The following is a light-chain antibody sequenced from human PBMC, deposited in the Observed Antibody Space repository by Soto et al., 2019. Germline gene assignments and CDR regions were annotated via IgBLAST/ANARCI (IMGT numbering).Light chain of an antibody. CDR2: DVS. J-gene: IGLJ1*01. CDR3: SSYTSSSTRLYV. V-gene: IGLV2-14*01. CDR1: SSDVGGYNY. Sequence: QSALTQPASVSGSPGQSITISCTRTSSDVGGYNYVSWYQQHPGKAPKLMIYDVSNRPSGVSNRLSGSKSGNTASLTISGLQAEDEADYYCSSYTSSSTRLYVFGTGTQLTVL.